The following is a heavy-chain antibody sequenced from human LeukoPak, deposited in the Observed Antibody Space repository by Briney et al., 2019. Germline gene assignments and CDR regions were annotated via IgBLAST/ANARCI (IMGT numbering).Heavy chain of an antibody. Sequence: ASVKVSCKASGYIFTCYYIHWVRQAPGQGLEWMGRINPNSGDSDYVQKFQGRVTMTRDTSISTAYMDLSRLTSDDTAVYYCTRRGDDYWGQGTLATVSS. V-gene: IGHV1-2*06. CDR1: GYIFTCYY. D-gene: IGHD2-21*02. CDR2: INPNSGDS. CDR3: TRRGDDY. J-gene: IGHJ4*02.